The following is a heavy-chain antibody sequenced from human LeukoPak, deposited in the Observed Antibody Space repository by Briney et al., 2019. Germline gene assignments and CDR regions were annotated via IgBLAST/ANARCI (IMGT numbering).Heavy chain of an antibody. CDR2: ISGSGANT. J-gene: IGHJ4*02. CDR3: AKYSDSTGAHYFDY. CDR1: GFTFGDYA. V-gene: IGHV3-23*01. D-gene: IGHD2/OR15-2a*01. Sequence: PGGSLRLSCTASGFTFGDYAMSWVRQAPGKGLEWVSPISGSGANTYYADSVKGRFTISRDNSKNTLSLQMNSLRVEDTALYYCAKYSDSTGAHYFDYWGQGTLVTVSS.